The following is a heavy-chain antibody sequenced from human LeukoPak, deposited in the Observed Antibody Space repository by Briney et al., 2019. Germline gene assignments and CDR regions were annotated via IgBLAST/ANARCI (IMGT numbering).Heavy chain of an antibody. D-gene: IGHD6-19*01. J-gene: IGHJ1*01. CDR1: GFTFSSYS. Sequence: PGGSLRLSCAASGFTFSSYSMNWVRQAPGKGLEWVSSISSSSSYIYYADSVKGRFTISRDNVKNSLYLQMNSLRAEDTAVYYCARASIAVAGKRYFQHWGQGTLVTVSS. CDR2: ISSSSSYI. CDR3: ARASIAVAGKRYFQH. V-gene: IGHV3-21*01.